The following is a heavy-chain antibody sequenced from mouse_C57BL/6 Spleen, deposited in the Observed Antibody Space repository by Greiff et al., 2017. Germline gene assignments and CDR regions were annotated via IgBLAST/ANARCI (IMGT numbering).Heavy chain of an antibody. V-gene: IGHV1-26*01. Sequence: EVQLQQSGPELVKPGASVKISCKASGYTFTDYYMNWVKQSHGKSLEWIGDINPNNGGTSYNQKFKGKATLTVDKSSSTAYMELRSLTSEDSAVYYCARKGSPYAMDYWGQGTSVTVSS. CDR1: GYTFTDYY. J-gene: IGHJ4*01. D-gene: IGHD1-1*02. CDR3: ARKGSPYAMDY. CDR2: INPNNGGT.